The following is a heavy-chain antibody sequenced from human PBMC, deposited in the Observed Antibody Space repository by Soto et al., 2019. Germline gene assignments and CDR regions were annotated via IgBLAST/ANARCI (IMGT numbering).Heavy chain of an antibody. J-gene: IGHJ6*02. V-gene: IGHV1-69*12. CDR1: GGTFSSYA. CDR2: IIPIFGTA. Sequence: QVQLVQSGAEVKKPGSSVKVSCKASGGTFSSYAISWVRQAPGQGLEWMGGIIPIFGTANYAQKFQGRVTITADESTSTAYMELSSLRSEDTAVYYCARFVVVVAATPKSKGGMDVWGQGTTVTVSS. CDR3: ARFVVVVAATPKSKGGMDV. D-gene: IGHD2-15*01.